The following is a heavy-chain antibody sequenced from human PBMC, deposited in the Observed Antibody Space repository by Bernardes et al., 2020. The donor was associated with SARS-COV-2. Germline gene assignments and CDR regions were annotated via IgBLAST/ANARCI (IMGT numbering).Heavy chain of an antibody. CDR3: ARLGVYCSGGSCYSVGMDV. J-gene: IGHJ6*02. D-gene: IGHD2-15*01. CDR2: ISAYNGNT. V-gene: IGHV1-18*04. CDR1: GYTFTSYG. Sequence: SEKVSCKASGYTFTSYGISWVRQAPGQGLEWMGWISAYNGNTNYAQKLQGRVTMTTDTSTSTAYMELRSLRSDDTAVYYCARLGVYCSGGSCYSVGMDVWGQGTTVTVSS.